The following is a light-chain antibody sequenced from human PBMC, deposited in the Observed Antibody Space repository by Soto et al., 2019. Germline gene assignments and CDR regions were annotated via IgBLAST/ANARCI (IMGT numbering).Light chain of an antibody. J-gene: IGKJ1*01. Sequence: EMVMTQSPATLSVSPGERATPSCRASQGISSNLAWYQQKPGQAPRLLIYGASARATGFPARFSASGSGTEFTLTISSLQSEDFAVYYCQQYNNWPWTFGQGTKVDIK. CDR1: QGISSN. V-gene: IGKV3-15*01. CDR2: GAS. CDR3: QQYNNWPWT.